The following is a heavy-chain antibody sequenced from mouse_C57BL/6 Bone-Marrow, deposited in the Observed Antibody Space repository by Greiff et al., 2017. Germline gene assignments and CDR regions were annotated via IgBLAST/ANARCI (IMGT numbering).Heavy chain of an antibody. Sequence: EVKLVESGGGLVQPKGSLKLSCAASGFTFNTYAMHWVRQAPGKGLEWVARIRSKSSNYATYYADSVKDRFTISRDDSPSMLYLQMNKLKTEDTAMDYCVRDHDYGSSYAIDYWGQGTSVTVSS. D-gene: IGHD1-1*01. CDR1: GFTFNTYA. CDR3: VRDHDYGSSYAIDY. CDR2: IRSKSSNYAT. J-gene: IGHJ4*01. V-gene: IGHV10-3*01.